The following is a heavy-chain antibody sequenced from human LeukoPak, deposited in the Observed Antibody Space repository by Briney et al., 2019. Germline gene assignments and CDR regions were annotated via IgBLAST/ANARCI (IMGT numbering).Heavy chain of an antibody. Sequence: PSETLSLTCTVSGGSISTSTYYWGWIRQPPEKGLEWIGTFYYGGNTYYNPSLKSRVIISADTSKNQFSLKLSSVTAADTAVYYCARRWYSSSWYVWGSAGPDYWGQGTLVTVSS. J-gene: IGHJ4*02. CDR2: FYYGGNT. CDR3: ARRWYSSSWYVWGSAGPDY. CDR1: GGSISTSTYY. D-gene: IGHD6-13*01. V-gene: IGHV4-39*01.